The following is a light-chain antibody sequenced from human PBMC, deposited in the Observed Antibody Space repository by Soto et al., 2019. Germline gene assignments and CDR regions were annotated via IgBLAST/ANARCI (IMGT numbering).Light chain of an antibody. CDR3: MQATLLWT. CDR2: KIS. J-gene: IGKJ2*02. V-gene: IGKV2-24*01. CDR1: QSLVHSDGNTY. Sequence: DIVMTQTPLSSPVTLGQPASISCRSSQSLVHSDGNTYLSWLHQRPGQPPRLLIYKISNLFSGVPDRVSGSGAGTDFTLKISRVEAEDVGVYYCMQATLLWTFGQGTKREIK.